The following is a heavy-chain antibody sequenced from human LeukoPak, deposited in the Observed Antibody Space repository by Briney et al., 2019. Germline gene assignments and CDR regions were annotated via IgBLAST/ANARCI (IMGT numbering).Heavy chain of an antibody. J-gene: IGHJ6*03. CDR3: AKEGYYYLDV. V-gene: IGHV3-30*02. CDR1: GFTFSAYG. CDR2: IRYDGSNK. Sequence: GGSLRLSCAASGFTFSAYGMHWVRQAPVKGLEWVAFIRYDGSNKYYPDSVRGRFTVSRDNSKNTLYLQMNSLRPEDTAVYYCAKEGYYYLDVWGKGTTVTISS.